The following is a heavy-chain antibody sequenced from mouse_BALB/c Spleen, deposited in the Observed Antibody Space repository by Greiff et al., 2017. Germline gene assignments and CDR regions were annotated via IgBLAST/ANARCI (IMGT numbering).Heavy chain of an antibody. CDR2: IYPGDGDT. V-gene: IGHV1-87*01. CDR1: GYTFTSYW. Sequence: VKLQQSGAELARPGASVKLSCKASGYTFTSYWMQWVKQRPGQGLEWIGAIYPGDGDTRYTQKFKGKATLTADKSSSTAYMQLSSLASEDSAVYYCARGNMDYWGQGTSVTVSS. CDR3: ARGNMDY. J-gene: IGHJ4*01.